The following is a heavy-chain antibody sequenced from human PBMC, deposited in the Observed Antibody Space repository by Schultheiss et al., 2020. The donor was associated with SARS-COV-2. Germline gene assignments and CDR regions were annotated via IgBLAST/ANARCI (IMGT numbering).Heavy chain of an antibody. CDR2: MNPNSGNT. CDR1: GGTFSSYA. D-gene: IGHD5-18*01. CDR3: ARPAYSYGHQFYYYYYGMDV. Sequence: ASVKVSCKASGGTFSSYAISWVRQAPGQGLEWMGWMNPNSGNTGYAQKFQGRVTMTRNTSISTAYMELSSLRSEDTAVYYCARPAYSYGHQFYYYYYGMDVWGQGTTVTVSS. J-gene: IGHJ6*02. V-gene: IGHV1-8*02.